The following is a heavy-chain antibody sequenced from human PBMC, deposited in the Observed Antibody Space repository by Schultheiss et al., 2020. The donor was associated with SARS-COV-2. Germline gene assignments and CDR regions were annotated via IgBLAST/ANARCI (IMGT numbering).Heavy chain of an antibody. CDR1: GGSISSGGYY. V-gene: IGHV4-61*08. D-gene: IGHD2/OR15-2a*01. CDR2: IYYSGST. Sequence: SETLSLTCTVSGGSISSGGYYWSWIRQHPGKGLEWIGYIYYSGSTNYNPSLKSRVTISVDTSKNQFSLKLSSVTAADTAVYYCARLSIFHYYYYYGMDVWGQGTTVTVSS. J-gene: IGHJ6*02. CDR3: ARLSIFHYYYYYGMDV.